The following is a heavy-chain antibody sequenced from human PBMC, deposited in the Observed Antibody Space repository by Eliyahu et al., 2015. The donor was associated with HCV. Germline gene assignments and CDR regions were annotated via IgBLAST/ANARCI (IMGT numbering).Heavy chain of an antibody. J-gene: IGHJ4*02. D-gene: IGHD6-19*01. CDR2: ITPIFGXA. CDR3: ARPSADNSGISKPFDY. Sequence: EVKKPGSSVKVPCKASGGTFSTYAFSXVRQAPGQGLEWMGGITPIFGXANXAQKFQGRVTITADESTSTAYMELSSLRSEDTAVYYCARPSADNSGISKPFDYWGQGTLVTVSS. V-gene: IGHV1-69*01. CDR1: GGTFSTYA.